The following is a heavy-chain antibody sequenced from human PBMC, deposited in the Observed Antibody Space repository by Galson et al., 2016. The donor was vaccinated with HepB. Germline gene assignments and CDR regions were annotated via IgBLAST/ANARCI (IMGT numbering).Heavy chain of an antibody. CDR3: ARAPTRYYGENSGHLFDS. V-gene: IGHV3-30*03. Sequence: SLRLSCAASGFTFSSYGMHWVRQAPGKGLEWVAAISYDGSHQYYADSVKGRFTISRDSPKNTLFLQMNSLRAEDTAVYYCARAPTRYYGENSGHLFDSWGQGTLVTVSS. CDR1: GFTFSSYG. J-gene: IGHJ4*02. D-gene: IGHD4-23*01. CDR2: ISYDGSHQ.